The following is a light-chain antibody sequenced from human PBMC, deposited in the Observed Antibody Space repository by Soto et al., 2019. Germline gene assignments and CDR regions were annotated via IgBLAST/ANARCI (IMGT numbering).Light chain of an antibody. Sequence: GLSQSPGTLSLSPGERATLSCRASQSVSSSYLAWYQQKPGQAPRLLIHGASNRATGIPDRFSGSGSGTDFTLTISRLEPEDFAVYYCQQYCSSGTFGQG. CDR2: GAS. CDR1: QSVSSSY. CDR3: QQYCSSGT. V-gene: IGKV3-20*01. J-gene: IGKJ1*01.